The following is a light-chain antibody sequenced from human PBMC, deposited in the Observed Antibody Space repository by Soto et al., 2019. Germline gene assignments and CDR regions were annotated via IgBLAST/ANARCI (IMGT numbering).Light chain of an antibody. J-gene: IGKJ5*01. CDR1: QVISTS. Sequence: DIQLTQSPSFLSQSIVDSVTITFLASQVISTSLAWYQVKPGKAPKLLIYAAPTLESGVPSRFSATVSGTEFSLTITSLQPEDFATYYCQQLFDSPINCGQGTRREIK. V-gene: IGKV1-9*01. CDR2: AAP. CDR3: QQLFDSPIN.